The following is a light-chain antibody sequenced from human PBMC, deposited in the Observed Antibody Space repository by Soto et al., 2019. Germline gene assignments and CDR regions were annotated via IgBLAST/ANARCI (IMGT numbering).Light chain of an antibody. CDR1: QSVSSY. CDR3: QQRRT. J-gene: IGKJ1*01. CDR2: DAS. Sequence: EIVLTQSPATLSLSPGERATLSCRAGQSVSSYLAWYQQKPGQAPRLLIYDASNRATGIPARFSGSGSGTDFTLTISSLEPEDFAVYYCQQRRTFGQGTKVEIK. V-gene: IGKV3-11*01.